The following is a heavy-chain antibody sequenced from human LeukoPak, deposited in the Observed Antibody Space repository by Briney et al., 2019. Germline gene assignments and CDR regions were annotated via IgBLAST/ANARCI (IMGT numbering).Heavy chain of an antibody. CDR3: ARDSGGSYYRFDY. Sequence: PSETLSLTCTVSGGSISSSSYYWGWIRQPPGKGLEWIGSIYYSGSTYYNPSLKSRVTISVDTSKNQSSLKLSSVTAADTAVYYCARDSGGSYYRFDYWGQGTLVTVSS. CDR1: GGSISSSSYY. CDR2: IYYSGST. V-gene: IGHV4-39*07. J-gene: IGHJ4*02. D-gene: IGHD1-26*01.